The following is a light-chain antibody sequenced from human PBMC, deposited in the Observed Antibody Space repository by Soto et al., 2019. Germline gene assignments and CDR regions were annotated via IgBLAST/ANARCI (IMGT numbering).Light chain of an antibody. CDR1: SSNIGSNT. CDR2: SNN. CDR3: AALDDSFVV. V-gene: IGLV1-44*01. Sequence: QSVLTQPPSASGTPGQRVTISCSGSSSNIGSNTVNWYQQLPGTAPKLLIYSNNQRPSGVPDRFSGSKSGTSASLAISGLPSEDEAEYYCAALDDSFVVFGGGTKLTVL. J-gene: IGLJ2*01.